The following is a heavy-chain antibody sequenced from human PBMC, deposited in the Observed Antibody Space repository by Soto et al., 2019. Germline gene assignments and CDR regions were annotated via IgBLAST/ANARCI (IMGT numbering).Heavy chain of an antibody. J-gene: IGHJ6*02. V-gene: IGHV3-23*01. D-gene: IGHD3-10*01. CDR1: GFTFSSYA. Sequence: EVQLLESGGGSVHPGGSLRLSCAASGFTFSSYAMSWVRQAPGKGLEWVSTISGGGGRTYYADSVKGRFTISRDNSKNGLYWQCNWRRAEDTAVYYCRRLYGWESYYCYGGMYVWGQGTTVTVSS. CDR2: ISGGGGRT. CDR3: RRLYGWESYYCYGGMYV.